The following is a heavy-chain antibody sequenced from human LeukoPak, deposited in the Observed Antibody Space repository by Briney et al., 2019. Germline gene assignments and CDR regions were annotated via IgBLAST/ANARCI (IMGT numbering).Heavy chain of an antibody. Sequence: GGSLRLSCAASGFTFSTYAMTWVRQAPGKGLEWVSSISGSRGNTFYSDSVKGRFTISRDNSKTTLYLPMNSLRAEVTAVYYCAKGDTYQPLGLWGQGT. CDR1: GFTFSTYA. D-gene: IGHD5-18*01. CDR3: AKGDTYQPLGL. CDR2: ISGSRGNT. J-gene: IGHJ4*02. V-gene: IGHV3-23*01.